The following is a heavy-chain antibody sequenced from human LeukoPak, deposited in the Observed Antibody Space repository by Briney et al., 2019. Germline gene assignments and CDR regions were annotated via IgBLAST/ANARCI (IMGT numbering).Heavy chain of an antibody. CDR3: AKRGVAIRVILVGFHKEAYYFDS. CDR1: AITLSNYG. D-gene: IGHD3-22*01. CDR2: MSDIGGAT. V-gene: IGHV3-23*01. Sequence: GGSLRLSCAVSAITLSNYGMSGVRAAPEKGLEWGVGMSDIGGATNSADSGKGRFTISRDNPKNTLYLQMNSLRAEDTAVYFCAKRGVAIRVILVGFHKEAYYFDSWGQGALVTVSS. J-gene: IGHJ4*02.